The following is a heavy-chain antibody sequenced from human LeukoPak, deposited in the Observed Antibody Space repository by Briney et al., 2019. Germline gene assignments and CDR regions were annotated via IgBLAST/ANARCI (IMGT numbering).Heavy chain of an antibody. CDR3: TAPLAYCGGDCYLGY. CDR1: GLTFSNAW. J-gene: IGHJ4*02. CDR2: IKSKTDGGTT. V-gene: IGHV3-15*01. Sequence: GGSLRLSCAASGLTFSNAWMSWVRQAPGKGLEWVGRIKSKTDGGTTDYAAPVKGRFTISRDDSKNTLYLQMNSLKTEDTAVYYCTAPLAYCGGDCYLGYWGQGTLVTVSS. D-gene: IGHD2-21*02.